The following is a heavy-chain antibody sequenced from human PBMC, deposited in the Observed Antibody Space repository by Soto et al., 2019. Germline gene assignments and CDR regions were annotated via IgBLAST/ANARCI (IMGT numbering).Heavy chain of an antibody. Sequence: SVKVSCKASGGTFSTYAISWVRQAPGQGLEWMGGIIPIFGTANYAQKFQGRVTITADESTSTAYMELSSLGSEDTAVYYCAADVGASARTFDYWGQGTLVTVSS. CDR1: GGTFSTYA. V-gene: IGHV1-69*13. CDR3: AADVGASARTFDY. J-gene: IGHJ4*02. CDR2: IIPIFGTA. D-gene: IGHD1-26*01.